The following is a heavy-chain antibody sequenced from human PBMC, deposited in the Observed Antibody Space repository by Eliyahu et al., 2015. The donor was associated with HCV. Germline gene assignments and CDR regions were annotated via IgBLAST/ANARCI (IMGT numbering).Heavy chain of an antibody. Sequence: QVQLQESGPGLVKPSETLSLTXTVPGGSIXTYYWXWIRQPPGKGLXWIGYSXYSGSTNYNPSLKSRVXXSVDTSKNXFSLNLTSVTAADTAVYYCASGGGGIAVAGTGGWFDPWGQGTLVTVSS. CDR2: SXYSGST. CDR1: GGSIXTYY. J-gene: IGHJ5*02. CDR3: ASGGGGIAVAGTGGWFDP. D-gene: IGHD6-19*01. V-gene: IGHV4-59*01.